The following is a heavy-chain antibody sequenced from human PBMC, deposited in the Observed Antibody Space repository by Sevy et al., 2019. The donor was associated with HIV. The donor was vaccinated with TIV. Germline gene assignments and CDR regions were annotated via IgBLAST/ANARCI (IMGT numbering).Heavy chain of an antibody. CDR1: GFTFSNYA. CDR2: ISYDGSHK. J-gene: IGHJ6*02. Sequence: GGSLRLSCVASGFTFSNYAMHWVRQAPGKGLEWVAVISYDGSHKDYADSVKGRFTISRDNSKNTLDLQMHSLRADDTAVYYCVRDSRWTLIVVVEVGGMDVWGQGTTVTVSS. CDR3: VRDSRWTLIVVVEVGGMDV. D-gene: IGHD3-22*01. V-gene: IGHV3-30-3*01.